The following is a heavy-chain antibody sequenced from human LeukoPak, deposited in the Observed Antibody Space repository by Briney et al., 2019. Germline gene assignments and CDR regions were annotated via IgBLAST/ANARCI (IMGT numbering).Heavy chain of an antibody. Sequence: KPSETLSLTCTVSGGSISSYYWSWIRQPAGKGLEWIGRMYTSGSTNYSPSLKSRVTMSVDTSKNQFSLKLSSVTAADTAVYYCARDLGSNWYFGAFDIWGQGTMVTVSS. CDR2: MYTSGST. V-gene: IGHV4-4*07. D-gene: IGHD6-13*01. J-gene: IGHJ3*02. CDR3: ARDLGSNWYFGAFDI. CDR1: GGSISSYY.